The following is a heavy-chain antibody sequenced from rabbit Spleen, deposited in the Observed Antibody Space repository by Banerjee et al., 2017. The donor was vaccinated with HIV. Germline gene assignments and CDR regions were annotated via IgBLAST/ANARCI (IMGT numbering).Heavy chain of an antibody. CDR3: ARDTGSSFSSYGMDL. D-gene: IGHD8-1*01. Sequence: QSLEESGGDLVKPGASLTLTCTASGFTISSSYWINWVRQAPGKGLEWIGSINAGSGSTYYASWAKGRFTISKTSSTTVTLQMTSLTVADTATYFCARDTGSSFSSYGMDLWGPGTLVTVS. V-gene: IGHV1S40*01. CDR2: INAGSGST. CDR1: GFTISSSYW. J-gene: IGHJ6*01.